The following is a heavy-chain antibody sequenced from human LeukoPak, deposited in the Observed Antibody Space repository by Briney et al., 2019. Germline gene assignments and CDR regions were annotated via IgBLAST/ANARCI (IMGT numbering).Heavy chain of an antibody. V-gene: IGHV4-34*01. D-gene: IGHD6-13*01. CDR3: ARLIEDSSSWYDY. CDR2: SNDSGGT. Sequence: PSETLSLTCAVYGGTFSGYYWSWIRQPPGKRLEWVGESNDSGGTNYNPSLKSRVTISADKSKNQVSLRLTSVTAADTAVYYCARLIEDSSSWYDYWGQGTLVTVSS. CDR1: GGTFSGYY. J-gene: IGHJ4*02.